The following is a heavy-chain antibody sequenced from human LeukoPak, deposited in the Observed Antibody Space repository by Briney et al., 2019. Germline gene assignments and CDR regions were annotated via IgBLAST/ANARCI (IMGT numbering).Heavy chain of an antibody. V-gene: IGHV3-21*01. CDR1: GFTFNTYS. D-gene: IGHD2-2*01. CDR2: ISSSSNYI. J-gene: IGHJ1*01. CDR3: ARRSRYFQH. Sequence: PGGSLRLSCAASGFTFNTYSMNWVRQAPGKGLEWVSSISSSSNYIYYADSVKGRFTISRDNAKNSLYLQMNSLRAEDTAVYYCARRSRYFQHWGQGTLVTVSS.